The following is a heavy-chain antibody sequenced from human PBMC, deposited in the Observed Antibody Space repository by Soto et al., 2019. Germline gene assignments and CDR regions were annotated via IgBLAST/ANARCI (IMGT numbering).Heavy chain of an antibody. D-gene: IGHD1-26*01. J-gene: IGHJ4*02. CDR1: GYTFTSYD. CDR3: AREWEPKSSSDY. Sequence: QVQLVQSGAEVKKPGASVKVSCKASGYTFTSYDISWVRQATGQGLEWMGWMNPNSGNTGYAQKFRGRVTMTRNTSISTAYMELSSLRSEDTAVYYCAREWEPKSSSDYWGQGTLVTVSS. V-gene: IGHV1-8*01. CDR2: MNPNSGNT.